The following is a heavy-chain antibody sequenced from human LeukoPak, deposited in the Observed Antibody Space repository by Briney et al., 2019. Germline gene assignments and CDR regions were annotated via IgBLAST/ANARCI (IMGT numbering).Heavy chain of an antibody. D-gene: IGHD4-17*01. CDR1: GFTFSSYS. J-gene: IGHJ5*02. CDR2: ISSSSSYI. V-gene: IGHV3-21*04. CDR3: AKERDGDYPPFDP. Sequence: GGSLRLSCAASGFTFSSYSMNWVRQAPGKGLEWVSSISSSSSYIYYADSVKGRFTISRDNAKNSLYPQMNSLRAEDTAVYYCAKERDGDYPPFDPWGQGTLVTVSS.